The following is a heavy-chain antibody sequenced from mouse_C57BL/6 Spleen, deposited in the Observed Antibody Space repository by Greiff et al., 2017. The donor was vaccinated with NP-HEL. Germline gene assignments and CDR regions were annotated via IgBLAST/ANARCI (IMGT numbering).Heavy chain of an antibody. CDR1: GFTFSSYA. Sequence: EVQRVESGEGLVKPGGSLKLSCAASGFTFSSYAMSWVRQTPEKRLEWVAYISSGGDYIYYADTVKGRFTISRDNARNTLYLQMSSLKSEDTAMYYCTRASTGKTWFAYWGQGTLVTVSA. CDR3: TRASTGKTWFAY. J-gene: IGHJ3*01. D-gene: IGHD4-1*02. CDR2: ISSGGDYI. V-gene: IGHV5-9-1*02.